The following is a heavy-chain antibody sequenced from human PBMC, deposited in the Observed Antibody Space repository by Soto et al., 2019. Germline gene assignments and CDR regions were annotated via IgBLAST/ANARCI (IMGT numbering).Heavy chain of an antibody. CDR2: ISGYNGNT. V-gene: IGHV1-18*01. CDR1: GYTFSNYG. D-gene: IGHD6-13*01. J-gene: IGHJ1*01. Sequence: QVQLVQSGAEVKKPGASVKVSCKASGYTFSNYGISWVRQAPGQGPEWMGWISGYNGNTNYAQTLQGRVTMTTDTSTSTAYMELRSLRSDNTAIYYCARGGSSWSAEYYQHWGQGTLVIVSS. CDR3: ARGGSSWSAEYYQH.